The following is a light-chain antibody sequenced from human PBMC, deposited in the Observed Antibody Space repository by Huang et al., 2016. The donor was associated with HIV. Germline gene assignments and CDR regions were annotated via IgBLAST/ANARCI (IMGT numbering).Light chain of an antibody. CDR1: QDISTY. CDR2: AES. J-gene: IGKJ1*01. CDR3: QQYDNLPWT. Sequence: DIQMTQSPSSLSASVGDRVTITCQASQDISTYLNWYQQKPGNAPKVLIYAESNLETGGPSRFSGSGSGTDFTFTISSLQPGDIATYYCQQYDNLPWTFGQGTKVEIK. V-gene: IGKV1-33*01.